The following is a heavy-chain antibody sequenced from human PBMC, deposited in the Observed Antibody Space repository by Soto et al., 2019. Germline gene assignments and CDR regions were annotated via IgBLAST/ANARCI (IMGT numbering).Heavy chain of an antibody. CDR1: GGTFSSYA. CDR3: AREWYYGGHDFAY. D-gene: IGHD4-17*01. J-gene: IGHJ4*02. V-gene: IGHV1-69*12. Sequence: QVQLVQSGAEVKKPGSSVKVSCKASGGTFSSYAISWVRQAPGQGLEWMGGIIPIFGTANYAQKFQGRVTIPADESTRTAYMELSSLRSEDTPVYYCAREWYYGGHDFAYWGQGTLVTVSS. CDR2: IIPIFGTA.